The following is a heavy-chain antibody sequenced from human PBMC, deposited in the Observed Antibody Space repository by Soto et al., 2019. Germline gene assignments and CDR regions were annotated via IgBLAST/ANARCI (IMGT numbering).Heavy chain of an antibody. V-gene: IGHV1-69*13. Sequence: SVKVSCKASGGTFSSYAISWVRQAPGQGLEWMGGIIPIFGTANYAQKFQGRVTITADESTSTAYMELSSLRSEDTAVYYCARKTHGYYYGMDVWGQGTTVTVTS. CDR3: ARKTHGYYYGMDV. J-gene: IGHJ6*02. CDR2: IIPIFGTA. CDR1: GGTFSSYA.